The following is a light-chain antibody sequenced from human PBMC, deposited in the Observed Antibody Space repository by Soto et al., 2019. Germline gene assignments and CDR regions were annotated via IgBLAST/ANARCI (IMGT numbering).Light chain of an antibody. V-gene: IGKV3-15*01. CDR3: HQYNNWPLWT. Sequence: EIVMTQSPATLSVSPGERATLSCRASQSVSSNLAWYQQKRGQGPRLLIYGASTRANGIPARFSGSGSGTEFTLTISSLQSEDFAVYYCHQYNNWPLWTFGQGTKVEIK. CDR2: GAS. J-gene: IGKJ1*01. CDR1: QSVSSN.